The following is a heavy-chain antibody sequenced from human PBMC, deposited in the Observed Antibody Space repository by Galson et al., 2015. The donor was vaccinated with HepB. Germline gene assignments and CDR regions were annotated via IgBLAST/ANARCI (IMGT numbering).Heavy chain of an antibody. V-gene: IGHV1-69*13. CDR1: GGTFSSYA. CDR2: IIPIFGTA. J-gene: IGHJ6*03. D-gene: IGHD3-10*01. CDR3: ASLGLDGSGSYSLYYYYYCMDV. Sequence: SVKVSCKASGGTFSSYAISWVRQAPGQRLEWMGGIIPIFGTANYAQKFQGRVTITADESTSTAYMELSSLRSEDTAVYYCASLGLDGSGSYSLYYYYYCMDVWGKGTTVTVSS.